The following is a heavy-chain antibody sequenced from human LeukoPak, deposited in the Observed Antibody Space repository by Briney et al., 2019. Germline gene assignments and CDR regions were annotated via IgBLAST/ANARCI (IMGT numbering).Heavy chain of an antibody. CDR1: GGSISSGGYY. D-gene: IGHD3-22*01. Sequence: SETLSLTCTASGGSISSGGYYWSWIRQHPGKGLEWIGYIYYSGSTYYNPSLKSRVTISVDTSKNQFSLKLSSVTAADTAVYYCARGIPPYYYDSSGCSFDYWGQGTLVTVSS. J-gene: IGHJ4*02. CDR3: ARGIPPYYYDSSGCSFDY. CDR2: IYYSGST. V-gene: IGHV4-31*03.